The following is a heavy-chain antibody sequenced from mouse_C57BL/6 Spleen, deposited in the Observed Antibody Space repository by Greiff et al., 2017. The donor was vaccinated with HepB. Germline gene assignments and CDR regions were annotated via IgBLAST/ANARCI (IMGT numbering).Heavy chain of an antibody. V-gene: IGHV1-22*01. CDR2: INPNNGGT. CDR3: ARGPYDYGSSPYYFDY. CDR1: GYTFTDYN. J-gene: IGHJ2*01. Sequence: VQLKESGPELVKPGASVKMSCKASGYTFTDYNMHWVKQSHGKSLEWIGYINPNNGGTSYNQKFKGKATLTVNKSSSTAYMELRSLTSEDAAVYYCARGPYDYGSSPYYFDYWGQGTTLTVSS. D-gene: IGHD1-1*01.